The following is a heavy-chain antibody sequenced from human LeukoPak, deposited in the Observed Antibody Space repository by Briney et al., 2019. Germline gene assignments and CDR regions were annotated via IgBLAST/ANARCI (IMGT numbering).Heavy chain of an antibody. V-gene: IGHV4-4*07. D-gene: IGHD4-23*01. CDR3: ARDRTYGGNSGFDY. CDR1: GGSISSYY. J-gene: IGHJ4*02. Sequence: SETLSLTCSVSGGSISSYYWSWIRQPAGKGLEWIGRIYSSGSSSYNPSLKSRVTMSVDTSKNQFPLNLTSVTAADTAVYYCARDRTYGGNSGFDYWGQGTLVTVSS. CDR2: IYSSGSS.